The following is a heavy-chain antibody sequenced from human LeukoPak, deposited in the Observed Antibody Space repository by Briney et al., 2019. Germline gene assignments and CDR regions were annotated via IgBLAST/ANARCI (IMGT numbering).Heavy chain of an antibody. D-gene: IGHD5-18*01. Sequence: PSETLSLTCTVSGGSIRSSYYYWGWIRQPPGKGLEWIGSIYHSGSTNYNPSLKSRVTISVDKSKNQFSLKLSSVTAADTAVYYCARGGDTAFDYWGQGTLVTVSS. CDR3: ARGGDTAFDY. CDR2: IYHSGST. V-gene: IGHV4-39*07. CDR1: GGSIRSSYYY. J-gene: IGHJ4*02.